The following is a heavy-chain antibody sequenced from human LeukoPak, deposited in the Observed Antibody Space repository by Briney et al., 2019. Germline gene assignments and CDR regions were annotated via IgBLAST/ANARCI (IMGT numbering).Heavy chain of an antibody. Sequence: GGSLRLSCEGSGFNFMSFAMHWVRQAPGKGLEWVAIISYDGTSKYYGDSVKGRFTISRDNSKNTLYLQMNSLRAEDTAVYYCARGEGGIAAAGTDFWGQGTLVTVSS. J-gene: IGHJ4*02. CDR3: ARGEGGIAAAGTDF. V-gene: IGHV3-30*14. CDR1: GFNFMSFA. CDR2: ISYDGTSK. D-gene: IGHD6-13*01.